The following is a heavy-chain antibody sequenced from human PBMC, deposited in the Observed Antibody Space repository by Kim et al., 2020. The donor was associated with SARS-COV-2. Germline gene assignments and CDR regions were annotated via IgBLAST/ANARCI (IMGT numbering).Heavy chain of an antibody. J-gene: IGHJ4*02. CDR1: GFTFSSYG. Sequence: GGSLRLSCAASGFTFSSYGMHWVRQAPGKGLEWVAVIWYDGSNKYYADSVKGRFTISRDNSKNTLYLQMNSLRAEDTAVYYCAKRAYDSSGYYDYWGQRTLVSVSS. D-gene: IGHD3-22*01. CDR3: AKRAYDSSGYYDY. V-gene: IGHV3-33*06. CDR2: IWYDGSNK.